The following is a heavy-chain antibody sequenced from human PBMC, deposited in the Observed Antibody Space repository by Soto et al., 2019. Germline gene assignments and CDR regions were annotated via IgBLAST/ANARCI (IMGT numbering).Heavy chain of an antibody. V-gene: IGHV4-59*01. D-gene: IGHD1-1*01. CDR3: ALGRPRDGYNSRNSDFDI. CDR2: IYSRGNT. J-gene: IGHJ3*02. Sequence: PSETLSLTCTVSGGAISIDYWSLIRQSPGKGLEWIGYIYSRGNTNYNPSLKSRVTILVDTCKTQFSLNLSSVTDADKAVYYCALGRPRDGYNSRNSDFDICAQARAVTVSS. CDR1: GGAISIDY.